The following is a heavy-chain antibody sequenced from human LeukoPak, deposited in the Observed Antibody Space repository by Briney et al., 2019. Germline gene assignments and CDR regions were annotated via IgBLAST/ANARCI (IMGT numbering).Heavy chain of an antibody. V-gene: IGHV3-7*04. CDR1: GFTFSSYW. CDR3: AMDYSSSGLDY. Sequence: PGGSLRLSCAASGFTFSSYWMSWVRQAPGKGLEWVANIKQDGSEKYYVDSVKGRFTISRENAKNSLYLQMNSLRAEDTAVYYCAMDYSSSGLDYWGQGTLVTVSS. D-gene: IGHD6-6*01. CDR2: IKQDGSEK. J-gene: IGHJ4*02.